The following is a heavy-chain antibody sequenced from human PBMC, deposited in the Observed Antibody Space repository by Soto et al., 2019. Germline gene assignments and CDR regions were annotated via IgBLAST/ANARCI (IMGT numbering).Heavy chain of an antibody. CDR3: ARSPPESSGHPNYFDF. V-gene: IGHV3-53*01. D-gene: IGHD3-22*01. CDR2: IYSGGST. Sequence: EVQLVESAGGLIQPGGSLRLSCAVSGFTVSSNYMSWVRQAPGKGLEWVSSIYSGGSTYYADSVKGRFSISRDNSKNTLYLQMNSLSAEDTAMYYCARSPPESSGHPNYFDFWGQGTLVTVSS. CDR1: GFTVSSNY. J-gene: IGHJ4*02.